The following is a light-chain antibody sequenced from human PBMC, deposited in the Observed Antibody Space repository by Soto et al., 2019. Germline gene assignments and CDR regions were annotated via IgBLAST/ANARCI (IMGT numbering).Light chain of an antibody. CDR2: EVS. J-gene: IGLJ1*01. V-gene: IGLV2-8*01. CDR3: SSYAGSNTYV. Sequence: QSALTQPPSASGSPGQSVTISCTGTSSDVGAYNYVSWYQQHPGKARKLMIYEVSKRPSGVPDRFSGSKSGNTASLTVSGLQAEDETDYYCSSYAGSNTYVFGTGTKVTVL. CDR1: SSDVGAYNY.